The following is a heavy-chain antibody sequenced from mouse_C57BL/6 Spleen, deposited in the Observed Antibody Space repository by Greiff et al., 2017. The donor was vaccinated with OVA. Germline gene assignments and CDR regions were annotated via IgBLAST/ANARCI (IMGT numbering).Heavy chain of an antibody. D-gene: IGHD1-1*01. Sequence: QVQLKQPGAELVRPGTSVKLSCTASGYTFTSYWMHWVKQRPGQGLEWIGVIDPSDSYTNYNQKFKGKATLTVDTSSSTAYMQLSSLTSEDSAVYYCARTYYGRKAMDYWGQGTSVTVSS. J-gene: IGHJ4*01. CDR3: ARTYYGRKAMDY. V-gene: IGHV1-59*01. CDR2: IDPSDSYT. CDR1: GYTFTSYW.